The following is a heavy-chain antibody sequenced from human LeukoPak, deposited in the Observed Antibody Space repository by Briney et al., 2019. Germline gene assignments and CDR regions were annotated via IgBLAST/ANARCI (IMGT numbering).Heavy chain of an antibody. CDR1: GGSISSGGYS. J-gene: IGHJ4*02. CDR2: INHSGST. D-gene: IGHD3-22*01. CDR3: ARSNDSSGSAH. V-gene: IGHV4-30-2*01. Sequence: PSQTLSLTCAVSGGSISSGGYSWSWIRQPPGKGLEWIGYINHSGSTNYNPSLKSRVTISVDTSKNQSSLKLSSVTAAYTAVYYCARSNDSSGSAHWGQGTLVTVSS.